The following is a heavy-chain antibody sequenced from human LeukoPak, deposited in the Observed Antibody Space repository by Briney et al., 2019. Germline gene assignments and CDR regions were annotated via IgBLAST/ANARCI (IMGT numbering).Heavy chain of an antibody. CDR1: AGSFSSYS. CDR2: IIEKGNA. CDR3: ARGYYPPRWYFDL. D-gene: IGHD3-10*01. Sequence: SETLSLTCALYAGSFSSYSWSWTWIRQTPEKGLEWIGEIIEKGNANYNPSLKSRVTINLDTSKNKFSLKLTSMTAADTAMYYCARGYYPPRWYFDLWGRGTLVTVSS. J-gene: IGHJ2*01. V-gene: IGHV4-34*01.